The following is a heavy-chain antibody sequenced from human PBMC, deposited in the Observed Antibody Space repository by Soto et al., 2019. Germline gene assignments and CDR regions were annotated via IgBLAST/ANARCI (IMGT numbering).Heavy chain of an antibody. V-gene: IGHV3-23*01. CDR3: AKDAGTMITFGGVIVY. CDR1: GFTFSSYA. CDR2: ISGSGGST. D-gene: IGHD3-16*02. Sequence: EVQLLESGGGLVQPGGSLRLSCAASGFTFSSYAMSWVRQAPGKGLEWVSAISGSGGSTYYADSVKGRFTISRDNSKNTLYLEMNSLRAEDTAVYYCAKDAGTMITFGGVIVYWGQGTLVIVSS. J-gene: IGHJ4*02.